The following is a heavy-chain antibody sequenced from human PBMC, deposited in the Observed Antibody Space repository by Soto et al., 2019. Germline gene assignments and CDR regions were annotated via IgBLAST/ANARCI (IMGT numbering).Heavy chain of an antibody. CDR1: GGSFSGYY. V-gene: IGHV4-34*01. CDR3: ARGRRNYYDSSGSLGWFDP. CDR2: INHSGST. Sequence: QVQLQQWGAGLLKPSETLSLTCAVYGGSFSGYYWSWIRQPPGKGLEWIGEINHSGSTNYNPSLKSRVTLSVDASKNQFSLKLSSVTAADTAVYYCARGRRNYYDSSGSLGWFDPWGQGTLVTVSS. D-gene: IGHD3-22*01. J-gene: IGHJ5*02.